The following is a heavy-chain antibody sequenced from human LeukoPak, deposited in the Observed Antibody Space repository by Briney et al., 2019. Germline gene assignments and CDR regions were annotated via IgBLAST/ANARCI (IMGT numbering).Heavy chain of an antibody. Sequence: SETLSLTCAVYGGSFSGYYWSWIRQPPGKGLEWIGEINHSGSTNYNPSLKSRVTISVDTSKNQFSLKLSSVTAADTAVYYCATSVTNCSGGSCHNWLDPWGQGTLVTVSS. CDR2: INHSGST. CDR3: ATSVTNCSGGSCHNWLDP. J-gene: IGHJ5*02. CDR1: GGSFSGYY. V-gene: IGHV4-34*01. D-gene: IGHD2-15*01.